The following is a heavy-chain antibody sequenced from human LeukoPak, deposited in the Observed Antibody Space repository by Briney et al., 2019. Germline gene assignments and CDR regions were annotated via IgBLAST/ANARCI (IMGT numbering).Heavy chain of an antibody. CDR1: GFTLSSYA. J-gene: IGHJ5*02. Sequence: GGSLRLSCAASGFTLSSYAMSWVRQAPGKGLEWVSAISVSGNTYHADSVKGRFTISRDSSKNTLYLQMNRLRAEDTAVYYCARDLGQYYDTSDNWFDPWGQGTLVTVSS. V-gene: IGHV3-23*01. CDR2: ISVSGNT. D-gene: IGHD3-22*01. CDR3: ARDLGQYYDTSDNWFDP.